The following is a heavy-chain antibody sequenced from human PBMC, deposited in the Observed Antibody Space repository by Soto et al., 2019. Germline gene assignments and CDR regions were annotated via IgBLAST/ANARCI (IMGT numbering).Heavy chain of an antibody. D-gene: IGHD6-19*01. CDR3: AKAPSAGVRYYFDY. Sequence: GGSLRLSCAASGFTFSSYAMSWVRQAPGKGLEWVSAISGSGGSTYYADSVKGLFTISRDYSKNTLYLHMNSLRAEDTAVYYFAKAPSAGVRYYFDYWGQGTLVTVSS. CDR1: GFTFSSYA. J-gene: IGHJ4*02. CDR2: ISGSGGST. V-gene: IGHV3-23*01.